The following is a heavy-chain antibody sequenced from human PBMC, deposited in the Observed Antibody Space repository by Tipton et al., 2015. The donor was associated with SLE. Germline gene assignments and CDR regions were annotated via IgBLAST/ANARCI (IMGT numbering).Heavy chain of an antibody. J-gene: IGHJ4*02. CDR1: GYSISSGYY. V-gene: IGHV4-38-2*02. D-gene: IGHD3-10*01. CDR3: ARDLVRGVSGGY. CDR2: IYYSGST. Sequence: TLSLTCAVSGYSISSGYYWGWIRQPPGKGLEWIGYIYYSGSTNYNPSLKSRVTISVDTSKNQFSLKLSSVTAADTAVYYCARDLVRGVSGGYWGQGTLVTVSS.